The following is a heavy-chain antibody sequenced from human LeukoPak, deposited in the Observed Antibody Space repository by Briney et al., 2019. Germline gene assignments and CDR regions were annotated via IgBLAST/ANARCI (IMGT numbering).Heavy chain of an antibody. Sequence: SETLSLTCTVSGGSISSGGYYWSWIRQHPGKGLEWIGYIYYRGSTYYNPSLKSRVIISEDTSKNQFSLKLSSVTAADTAVYYCASRIGYSYGIDDWGQGTLVTVSS. CDR2: IYYRGST. D-gene: IGHD5-18*01. J-gene: IGHJ4*02. V-gene: IGHV4-31*03. CDR1: GGSISSGGYY. CDR3: ASRIGYSYGIDD.